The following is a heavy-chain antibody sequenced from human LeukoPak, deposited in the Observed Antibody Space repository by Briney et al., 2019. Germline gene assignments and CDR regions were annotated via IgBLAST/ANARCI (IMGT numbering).Heavy chain of an antibody. CDR2: INHSGST. V-gene: IGHV4-34*01. CDR1: GGSFSGYY. D-gene: IGHD3-10*01. CDR3: ARGRVSMVRGVIILNWFDP. J-gene: IGHJ5*02. Sequence: SETLSLTCAVYGGSFSGYYWSWIRQPPGKGLEWIGEINHSGSTNYNPSLKSRVTISVDTSKNQFSLKLSSVTAADTAVYYCARGRVSMVRGVIILNWFDPGAREPWSPSPQ.